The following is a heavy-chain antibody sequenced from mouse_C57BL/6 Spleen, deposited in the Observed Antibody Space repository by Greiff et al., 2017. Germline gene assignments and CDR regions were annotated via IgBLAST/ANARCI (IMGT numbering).Heavy chain of an antibody. CDR1: GYAFSSSW. CDR3: ARGESYYDFWYFDV. Sequence: QVQLQQSGPELVKPGASVKISCKASGYAFSSSWMNWVKQRPGKGLEWIGRIYPGDGDTKYNGKFKGKATLTADKSSSTAYMQLSSLTSEDSAVYFCARGESYYDFWYFDVWGTGTTVTVSS. D-gene: IGHD2-4*01. V-gene: IGHV1-82*01. J-gene: IGHJ1*03. CDR2: IYPGDGDT.